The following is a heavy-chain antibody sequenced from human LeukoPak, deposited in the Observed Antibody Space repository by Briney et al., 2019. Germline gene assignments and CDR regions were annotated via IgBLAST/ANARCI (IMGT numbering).Heavy chain of an antibody. V-gene: IGHV3-21*01. CDR3: ARGGVGSSSWYTYYYYYYYMDV. CDR2: IRGSGGST. CDR1: GFTFSSYG. Sequence: GGTLRPSCAASGFTFSSYGMSWVRQAPGKGLEWVSCIRGSGGSTYYADSVKGRFTISRDNAKNSLYLQMNSLRAEDTAVYYCARGGVGSSSWYTYYYYYYYMDVWGKGTTVTISS. J-gene: IGHJ6*03. D-gene: IGHD6-13*01.